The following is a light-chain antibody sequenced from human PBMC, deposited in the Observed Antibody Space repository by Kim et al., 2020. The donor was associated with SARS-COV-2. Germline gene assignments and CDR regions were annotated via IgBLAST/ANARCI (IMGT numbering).Light chain of an antibody. CDR2: GAS. CDR3: QQYGSPIT. J-gene: IGKJ5*01. Sequence: LSPGERATLSCMASQSDSSSYLAWYQQKPGQAPRLLIYGASSRATGIPDRFSGSGSGTDFTLTISRLEPEDFAVYYCQQYGSPITFGQGTRLEIK. V-gene: IGKV3-20*01. CDR1: QSDSSSY.